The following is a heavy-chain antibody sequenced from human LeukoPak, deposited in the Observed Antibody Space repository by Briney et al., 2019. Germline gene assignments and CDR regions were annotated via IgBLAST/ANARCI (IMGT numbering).Heavy chain of an antibody. V-gene: IGHV6-1*01. Sequence: SQTLSLTCAISGDSLFSNGVAWNWIRQSPLGGLGCLGRTFCTSKCYNEYAVYVRSRVTINPDTSKNQFSLQLSSLTPEDSAIYYCARGHNSAFDIWGQGTMVTVSS. D-gene: IGHD1-1*01. CDR2: TFCTSKCYN. J-gene: IGHJ3*02. CDR1: GDSLFSNGVA. CDR3: ARGHNSAFDI.